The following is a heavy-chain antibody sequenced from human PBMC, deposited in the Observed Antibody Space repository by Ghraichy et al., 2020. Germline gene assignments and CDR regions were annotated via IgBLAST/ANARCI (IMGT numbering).Heavy chain of an antibody. CDR2: IYNDGST. CDR3: ASGYYNTGGFCLDF. Sequence: GGPRLSCAASGFTVSSNYMSWVRQAPGKGLEWVSVIYNDGSTYDADSVKGRFTISRDNSKNTMYLQMNSLRAEDTAVYFCASGYYNTGGFCLDFWGQGTLVTVSS. V-gene: IGHV3-66*01. J-gene: IGHJ4*02. CDR1: GFTVSSNY. D-gene: IGHD3-22*01.